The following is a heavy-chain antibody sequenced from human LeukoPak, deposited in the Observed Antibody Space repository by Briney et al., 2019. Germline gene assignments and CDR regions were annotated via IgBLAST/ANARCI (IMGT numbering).Heavy chain of an antibody. D-gene: IGHD5-18*01. V-gene: IGHV4-34*01. CDR2: INHSGST. Sequence: SETLSLTCAVYGGSFSGYYWSWIRRPPGKGLEWIGEINHSGSTNSNPSLKSRVTISVDTSKSQFSLRLSSVTAADTAVYYCARKGYSYGFFNYWGQGTLVTVSS. CDR1: GGSFSGYY. J-gene: IGHJ4*02. CDR3: ARKGYSYGFFNY.